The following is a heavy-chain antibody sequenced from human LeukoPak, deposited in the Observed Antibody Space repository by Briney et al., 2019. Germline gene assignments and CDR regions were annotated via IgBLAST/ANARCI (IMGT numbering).Heavy chain of an antibody. J-gene: IGHJ6*03. D-gene: IGHD5-24*01. CDR1: GFTVSNNY. V-gene: IGHV3-53*01. Sequence: GGSLRLSCAVSGFTVSNNYMSWLRQAPGKGLGWVSVIDGGGSTSYADSVKGRFTISRDNSKNTLYLQMNSLRVDDTGVYYCARDSSDGNYYMVVWGKGTTVIVSS. CDR2: IDGGGST. CDR3: ARDSSDGNYYMVV.